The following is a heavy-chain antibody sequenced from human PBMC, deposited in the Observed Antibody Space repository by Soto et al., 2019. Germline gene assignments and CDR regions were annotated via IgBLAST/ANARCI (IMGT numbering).Heavy chain of an antibody. CDR1: GFTVSSNQ. CDR2: IYSGGST. Sequence: VGSLRLSCAASGFTVSSNQMSWVRQAPGKGLEWVSIIYSGGSTYYADSVKGRFTISRDNSENTLYLQMNSLRAEDTAVYYCATESRSGSGYWYFDLWGRGTLVTVSS. D-gene: IGHD3-3*01. CDR3: ATESRSGSGYWYFDL. V-gene: IGHV3-53*01. J-gene: IGHJ2*01.